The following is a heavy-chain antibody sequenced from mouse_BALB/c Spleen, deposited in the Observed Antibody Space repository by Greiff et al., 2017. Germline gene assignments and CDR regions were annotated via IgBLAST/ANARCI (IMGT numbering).Heavy chain of an antibody. V-gene: IGHV3-2*02. J-gene: IGHJ3*01. CDR3: ARWGPYRYDEKVFAY. D-gene: IGHD2-14*01. CDR2: ISYSGST. CDR1: GYSITSDYA. Sequence: EVQLVESGPGLVKPSQSLSLTCTVTGYSITSDYAWNWIRQFPGNKLEWMGYISYSGSTSYNPSLKSRISITRDTSKNQFFLQLNSVTTEDTATYYCARWGPYRYDEKVFAYWGQGTLVTVSA.